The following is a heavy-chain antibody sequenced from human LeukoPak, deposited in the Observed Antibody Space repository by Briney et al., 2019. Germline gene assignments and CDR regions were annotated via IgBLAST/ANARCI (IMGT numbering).Heavy chain of an antibody. CDR1: GFTSSSYA. D-gene: IGHD6-19*01. J-gene: IGHJ4*02. CDR3: ARDPSILAVAGTGVDY. CDR2: ISYDGSNK. Sequence: GGSLRLSCAASGFTSSSYAMHWVRQAPGKGLEWVAVISYDGSNKYYADSVKGRFTISRDNSKNTLYLQMNSLRAEDTAVYYCARDPSILAVAGTGVDYWGQGTLVTVSS. V-gene: IGHV3-30-3*01.